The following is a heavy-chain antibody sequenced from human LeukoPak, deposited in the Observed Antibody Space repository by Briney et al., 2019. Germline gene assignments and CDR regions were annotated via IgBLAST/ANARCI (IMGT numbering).Heavy chain of an antibody. CDR2: IYYSGST. CDR1: GGSICSYY. J-gene: IGHJ3*02. V-gene: IGHV4-59*01. CDR3: ASLRLGRTVTNDAFDI. D-gene: IGHD3-16*01. Sequence: SETLSLTCTVSGGSICSYYWSWIRQPPGKGLEWIGYIYYSGSTNYNPSLKSRVTVSVDTSKNQFSLKLSSVTAADTAVYYCASLRLGRTVTNDAFDIWGQGTMVTVSS.